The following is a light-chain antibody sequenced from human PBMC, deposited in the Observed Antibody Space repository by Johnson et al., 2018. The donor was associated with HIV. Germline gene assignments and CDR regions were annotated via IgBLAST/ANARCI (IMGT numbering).Light chain of an antibody. V-gene: IGLV1-51*01. CDR3: GTLDSSLSAGF. CDR1: SSNIGNNY. CDR2: DNN. J-gene: IGLJ1*01. Sequence: QSVLTQPPSVSAAPGQKVTISCSGSSSNIGNNYVSWYQQLPGTAPKLLIYDNNKRPSGIPDRFSGSKSGTSATLGITGLQTGDEADYYCGTLDSSLSAGFFGTGTKGTVL.